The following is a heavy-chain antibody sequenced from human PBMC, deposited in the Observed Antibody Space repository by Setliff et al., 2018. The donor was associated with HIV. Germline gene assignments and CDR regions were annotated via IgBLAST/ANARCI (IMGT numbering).Heavy chain of an antibody. CDR1: GFTFSSYW. J-gene: IGHJ4*02. CDR3: TRDRAKSKATFDS. CDR2: INEDGSEE. V-gene: IGHV3-7*01. D-gene: IGHD3-10*01. Sequence: GGSLRLSCAASGFTFSSYWMSWVRQAPGKGLAWVANINEDGSEEYYPDSVKGRFTISRDNAKNALFLEMNGLTVEDSAVYYCTRDRAKSKATFDSWGQGTLVTVSS.